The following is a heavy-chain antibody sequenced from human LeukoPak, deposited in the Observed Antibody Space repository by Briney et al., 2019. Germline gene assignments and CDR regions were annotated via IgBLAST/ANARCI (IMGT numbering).Heavy chain of an antibody. V-gene: IGHV3-30-3*01. D-gene: IGHD2-2*03. CDR3: ARDPGYCSSTSCHLDY. CDR2: ISYDGSNK. J-gene: IGHJ4*02. Sequence: GGSLRLSCAASGFTFSSYAMHWVRQAPGKGLEWVAVISYDGSNKYYADSVKGRFTISRDNSKNTLYLQMNSLRAEDTAVYYCARDPGYCSSTSCHLDYWGQGTLVTVSS. CDR1: GFTFSSYA.